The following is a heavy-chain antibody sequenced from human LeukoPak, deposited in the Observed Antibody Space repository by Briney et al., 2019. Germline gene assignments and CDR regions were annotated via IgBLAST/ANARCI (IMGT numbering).Heavy chain of an antibody. Sequence: PSETLSLTCTVSGGSIGGDYWTWIRQPPGKGLQYIGYIYHTGATNYTPSLTSRVTMSVDTSKNQFSLKLNSVTAADTAVYFCAKYGKSGWSIDNWGQGTLVTVSS. CDR2: IYHTGAT. CDR1: GGSIGGDY. CDR3: AKYGKSGWSIDN. D-gene: IGHD6-19*01. V-gene: IGHV4-59*08. J-gene: IGHJ4*02.